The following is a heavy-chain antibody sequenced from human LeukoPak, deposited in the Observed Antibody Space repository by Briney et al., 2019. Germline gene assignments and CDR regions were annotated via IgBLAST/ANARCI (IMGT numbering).Heavy chain of an antibody. CDR2: IKRDESEK. J-gene: IGHJ4*02. CDR1: GFTFSNYC. V-gene: IGHV3-7*03. Sequence: GGSLRLSCAASGFTFSNYCMAWVRQAPGNGLEWVANIKRDESEKYYADSVKGRFTISRDNAKNSLYLQMNSLSAEDSAVYYCTVDRRGALDQWGQGTLVTVSS. D-gene: IGHD3-10*01. CDR3: TVDRRGALDQ.